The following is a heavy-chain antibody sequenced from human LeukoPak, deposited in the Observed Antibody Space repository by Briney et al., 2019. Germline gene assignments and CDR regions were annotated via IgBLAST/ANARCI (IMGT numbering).Heavy chain of an antibody. CDR2: IYYSGST. J-gene: IGHJ4*02. CDR1: GGSISSSSYY. V-gene: IGHV4-61*05. CDR3: ARHYDSSGNIDY. Sequence: SETLSLTCTVSGGSISSSSYYWGWIRQPPGKGLEWIGYIYYSGSTNYNPSLKSRVTISVDTSKNQFSLKLSSVTAADTAVYYCARHYDSSGNIDYWGQGTLVTVSS. D-gene: IGHD3-22*01.